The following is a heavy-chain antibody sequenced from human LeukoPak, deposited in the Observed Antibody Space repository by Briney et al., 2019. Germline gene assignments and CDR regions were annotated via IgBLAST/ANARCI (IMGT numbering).Heavy chain of an antibody. CDR1: GGTFSSYA. V-gene: IGHV1-69*04. CDR3: ARPRRGYGYGYDY. Sequence: SVKVSCKASGGTFSSYAISWVRQAPGQGLEWMGRIIPILGIANYAQKFQGRVTITADKSTSTAYMELSSLRSEDTAVYYCARPRRGYGYGYDYWGQGTLVTVSS. J-gene: IGHJ4*02. CDR2: IIPILGIA. D-gene: IGHD5-18*01.